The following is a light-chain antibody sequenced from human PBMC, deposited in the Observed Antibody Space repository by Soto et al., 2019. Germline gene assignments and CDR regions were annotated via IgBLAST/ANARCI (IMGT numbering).Light chain of an antibody. V-gene: IGLV2-18*01. CDR2: DVT. CDR3: SLYTSSSTWV. Sequence: QSALTQPPSASGSPGQSVTIPCTGTSSDVGAYKYVSWYQQYPGKAPKLIIFDVTNRPSGVPDRFSGSKSGNTPSLTIFGLQAEDEADYYCSLYTSSSTWVFGGGTKLTVL. J-gene: IGLJ3*02. CDR1: SSDVGAYKY.